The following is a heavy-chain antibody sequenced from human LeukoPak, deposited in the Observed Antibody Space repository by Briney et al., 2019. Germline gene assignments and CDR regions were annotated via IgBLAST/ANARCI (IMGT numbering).Heavy chain of an antibody. CDR3: ARSSPDDYFDY. D-gene: IGHD1-14*01. CDR2: ISYDGSNK. J-gene: IGHJ4*02. CDR1: GFTFSSYA. V-gene: IGHV3-30*04. Sequence: GGSLRLSCAASGFTFSSYAMHWVRQAPGKGLEWVAVISYDGSNKYYADSVEGRFTISRDNSKNTLYLQMNSLRAEDTAVYYCARSSPDDYFDYWGQGTLVTVSS.